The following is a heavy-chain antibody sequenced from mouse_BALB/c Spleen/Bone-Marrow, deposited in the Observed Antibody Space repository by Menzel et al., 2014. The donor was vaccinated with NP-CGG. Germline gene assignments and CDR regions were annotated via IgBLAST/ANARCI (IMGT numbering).Heavy chain of an antibody. CDR1: GYSFTEYT. Sequence: VQLQQPGPELVKPGASVKISCKTSGYSFTEYTMHWVKQRHGKSLEWIGRINPNNGGTSYNQKFKGKATLTVDKSSSTAYMELRSLTSEDSAVYYCARPGRLGRDWYFDVWGAGTTVTVSS. CDR3: ARPGRLGRDWYFDV. D-gene: IGHD4-1*01. CDR2: INPNNGGT. V-gene: IGHV1-22*01. J-gene: IGHJ1*01.